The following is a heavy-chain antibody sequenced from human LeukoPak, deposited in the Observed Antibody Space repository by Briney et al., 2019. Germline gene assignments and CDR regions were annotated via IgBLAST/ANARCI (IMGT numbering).Heavy chain of an antibody. CDR1: GFTFNIFG. CDR3: ARDGSGSSDC. D-gene: IGHD2-2*01. Sequence: GGSLRLSCAASGFTFNIFGMNWVRQAPGKGLEWVSSISSDATNIYYADSVKGRFTISRDNAKNSLFLEMNSLRAEDTAVYYCARDGSGSSDCWGQGTLVTVSS. V-gene: IGHV3-21*01. J-gene: IGHJ4*02. CDR2: ISSDATNI.